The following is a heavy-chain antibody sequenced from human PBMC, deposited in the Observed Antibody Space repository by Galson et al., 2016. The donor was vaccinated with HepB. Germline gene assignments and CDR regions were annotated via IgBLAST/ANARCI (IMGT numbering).Heavy chain of an antibody. CDR3: AREDWNTPYYFNGVDV. V-gene: IGHV1-18*01. J-gene: IGHJ6*02. Sequence: SVKVSCKASGYTFTTYGISWVRQAPGQGLEWMGWISGYNGNTHYAQKFQDRFPFTRDTSTGTAYMDLWSLTSDDTAVYYCAREDWNTPYYFNGVDVWGQGTTVTVSS. D-gene: IGHD1/OR15-1a*01. CDR1: GYTFTTYG. CDR2: ISGYNGNT.